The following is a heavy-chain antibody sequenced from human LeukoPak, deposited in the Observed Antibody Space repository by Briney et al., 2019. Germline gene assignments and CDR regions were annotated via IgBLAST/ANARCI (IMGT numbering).Heavy chain of an antibody. V-gene: IGHV3-53*04. CDR2: IHTGGST. CDR3: ARGSSSSRYFDY. CDR1: DFIVSSNY. J-gene: IGHJ4*02. D-gene: IGHD2-2*01. Sequence: GGSLGLSCAVSDFIVSSNYMSWVRQAPGKGLQWVSVIHTGGSTYYADSVKGRFTISRRNFKNSLYLQMNSPTPEDTAVYYCARGSSSSRYFDYWGQGTLVTVSA.